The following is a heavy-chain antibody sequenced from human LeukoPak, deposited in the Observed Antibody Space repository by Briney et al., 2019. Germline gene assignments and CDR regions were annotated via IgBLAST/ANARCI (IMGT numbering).Heavy chain of an antibody. CDR1: GGSISSYY. CDR2: IYSSGIT. Sequence: SETLSPTCTVSGGSISSYYWSWIRQPPGKGLEWIGYIYSSGITNYNPSLKSRVTISVDTSKNQFSLKLSSVTAADTAVYHCARLSSGWPFDYWGQGTLVTVSS. D-gene: IGHD6-19*01. J-gene: IGHJ4*02. CDR3: ARLSSGWPFDY. V-gene: IGHV4-59*08.